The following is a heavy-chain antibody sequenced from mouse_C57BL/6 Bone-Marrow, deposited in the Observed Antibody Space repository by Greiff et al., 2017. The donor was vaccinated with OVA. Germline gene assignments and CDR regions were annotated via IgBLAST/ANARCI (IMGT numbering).Heavy chain of an antibody. D-gene: IGHD1-1*01. CDR1: GYTFTSYW. J-gene: IGHJ1*03. CDR2: IDPSDSYT. CDR3: AVYGRSVHWYFDG. V-gene: IGHV1-59*01. Sequence: QVQLQQPGAELVRPGTSVKLSCKASGYTFTSYWMHWVKQRPGQGLEWIGVIDPSDSYTNYNQKFKGKATLTVDTSSSTAYMQLSSLTSEDSAVYYCAVYGRSVHWYFDGWGTGTTVTVSS.